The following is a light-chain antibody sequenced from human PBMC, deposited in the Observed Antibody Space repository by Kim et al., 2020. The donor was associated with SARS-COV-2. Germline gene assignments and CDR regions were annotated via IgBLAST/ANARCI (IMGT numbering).Light chain of an antibody. Sequence: DIQMTQSPSSLSASVGDTVSITCRASQSISTYLNWYLQRPGTAPTLLIYASSTLQSGVPLRFSGSGSGTDFTLTISSLQPEDFATYYCQQTFSTPRTFGQGTKVDLK. CDR1: QSISTY. CDR3: QQTFSTPRT. J-gene: IGKJ1*01. CDR2: ASS. V-gene: IGKV1-39*01.